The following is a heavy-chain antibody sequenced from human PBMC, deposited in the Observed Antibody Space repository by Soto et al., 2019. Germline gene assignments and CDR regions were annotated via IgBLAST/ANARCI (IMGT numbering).Heavy chain of an antibody. CDR1: GASFESYT. CDR3: ERGPLYDLKSGMYRNFDL. CDR2: IIPIFGTT. D-gene: IGHD1-26*01. J-gene: IGHJ2*01. V-gene: IGHV1-69*06. Sequence: QVQLVQSGAEVRKSGSSVKVSCKLSGASFESYTITWVRQAPGQGLEWMGGIIPIFGTTNYAQKFQGRLTITAGRFMHAAYMDLSSLTSEDTAVYYRERGPLYDLKSGMYRNFDLSGRGTLVTGSA.